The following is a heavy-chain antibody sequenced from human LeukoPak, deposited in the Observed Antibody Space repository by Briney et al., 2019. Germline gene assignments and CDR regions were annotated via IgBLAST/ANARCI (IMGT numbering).Heavy chain of an antibody. J-gene: IGHJ4*02. D-gene: IGHD3-22*01. V-gene: IGHV3-7*03. Sequence: GGSLRLSCAASGFIFSDYWMSWVRQAPGKGLEWVANIKRDGSEKYYVDSVKGRFTISRDNAKDSLYLQMNSLRAEDTAVYYCAKAGTLNYYDSSGYVFLDYWGQGTLVTVSS. CDR2: IKRDGSEK. CDR3: AKAGTLNYYDSSGYVFLDY. CDR1: GFIFSDYW.